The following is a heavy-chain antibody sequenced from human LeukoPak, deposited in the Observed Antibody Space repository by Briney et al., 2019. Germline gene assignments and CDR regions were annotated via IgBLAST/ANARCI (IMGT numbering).Heavy chain of an antibody. CDR1: GFTFSTHS. V-gene: IGHV3-48*01. CDR3: VKAVYYGSGSDPLFDP. D-gene: IGHD3-10*01. Sequence: PGGSLRLSCAASGFTFSTHSMNWVRPAPGKGLEWVSYISTTGSTIYYADSVKGRFTISRDNSKNTLYLQMSSLRAEDTAVYYGVKAVYYGSGSDPLFDPWGQGTLVTVSS. J-gene: IGHJ5*02. CDR2: ISTTGSTI.